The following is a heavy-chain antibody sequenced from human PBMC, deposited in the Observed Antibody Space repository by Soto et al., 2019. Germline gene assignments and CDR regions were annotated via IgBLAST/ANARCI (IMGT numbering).Heavy chain of an antibody. J-gene: IGHJ5*02. D-gene: IGHD4-17*01. CDR3: ARDTSVTTYNWFDP. CDR2: IYYSGST. CDR1: GGSITSSSHY. Sequence: QLQLQESGPGLVKPSETLPLICTVSGGSITSSSHYWAWIRQAPGKGLEWIGSIYYSGSTYYSPSLKSRVTISLDTSKNQFSLKLSSVTAADTAVYYCARDTSVTTYNWFDPWGQGTLVTVSS. V-gene: IGHV4-39*02.